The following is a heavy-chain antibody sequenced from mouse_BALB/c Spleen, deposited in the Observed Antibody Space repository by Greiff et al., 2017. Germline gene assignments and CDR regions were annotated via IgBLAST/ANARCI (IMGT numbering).Heavy chain of an antibody. CDR1: GYTFTDYA. D-gene: IGHD2-3*01. CDR3: ARKGLLPYAMDY. V-gene: IGHV1S137*01. Sequence: QVQLQQSGAELVRPGVSVKISCKGSGYTFTDYAMHWVKQSHAKSLEWIGVISTYYGDASYNQKFKGKATMTVDKSSSTAYMELARLTSEDSAIYYCARKGLLPYAMDYWGQGTSVTVSS. J-gene: IGHJ4*01. CDR2: ISTYYGDA.